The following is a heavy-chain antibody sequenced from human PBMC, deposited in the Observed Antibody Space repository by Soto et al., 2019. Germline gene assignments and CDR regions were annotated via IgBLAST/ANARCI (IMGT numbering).Heavy chain of an antibody. Sequence: QVQLVQSGAEVKKPGASVKVSCKASGGTLSSYAISWVRLAPGQGLEWMGGIIPNVGTPNYAEKFQGRVTITADESTSTASMKLSRLRSEETAVYACASDQTAGDGAGGAFDICGQGTMVTVSS. CDR2: IIPNVGTP. V-gene: IGHV1-69*01. CDR1: GGTLSSYA. D-gene: IGHD3-10*01. J-gene: IGHJ3*02. CDR3: ASDQTAGDGAGGAFDI.